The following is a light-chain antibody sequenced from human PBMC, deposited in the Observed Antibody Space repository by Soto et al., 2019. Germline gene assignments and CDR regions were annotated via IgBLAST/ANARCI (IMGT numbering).Light chain of an antibody. J-gene: IGKJ4*01. CDR3: QQGYITLLT. V-gene: IGKV1-39*01. Sequence: DIQMTQSPSSLSASVGDRVTITCRASQSISSDLNWYQQKPGKAPKLLIYAASSLQRGVPSRFSDSGSGTDFTLTISSLQPEDFATYFCQQGYITLLTFGGGTKVEIK. CDR2: AAS. CDR1: QSISSD.